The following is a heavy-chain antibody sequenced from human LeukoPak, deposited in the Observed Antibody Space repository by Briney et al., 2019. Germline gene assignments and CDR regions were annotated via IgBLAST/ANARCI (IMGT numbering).Heavy chain of an antibody. Sequence: GGSLRLSCAASGFTFSNSAMSWVRQSPGKGLEWVSFISGYSVTTYYADSVQGRFTVCRDNSKKTLYLQMHNLRDEDTAIYYCAKHYGDYFLDFWGQGTLVTVSS. D-gene: IGHD4-17*01. CDR3: AKHYGDYFLDF. CDR1: GFTFSNSA. CDR2: ISGYSVTT. J-gene: IGHJ4*02. V-gene: IGHV3-23*01.